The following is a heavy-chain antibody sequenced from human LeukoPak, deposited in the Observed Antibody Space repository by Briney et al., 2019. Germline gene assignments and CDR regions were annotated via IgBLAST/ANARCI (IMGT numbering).Heavy chain of an antibody. CDR1: GFTVSSNY. Sequence: GGSLRLSCAASGFTVSSNYMSWVRQAPGKGLEWVSVIYSGGSTYYADSVKGRFTISRDNSKNTLYLQMNSLRAEDTAVYYCARVLVSDLWFGEPDAFDIWGQGTMVTVSS. CDR2: IYSGGST. V-gene: IGHV3-53*01. CDR3: ARVLVSDLWFGEPDAFDI. D-gene: IGHD3-10*01. J-gene: IGHJ3*02.